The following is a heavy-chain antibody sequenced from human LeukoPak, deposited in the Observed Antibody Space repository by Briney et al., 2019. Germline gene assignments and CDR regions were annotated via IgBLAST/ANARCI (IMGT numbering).Heavy chain of an antibody. Sequence: PGRSLRLSCVASGFTFNTYAIHWVRQAPGKGLEWVALISYNGGRKEYAESVKGRFIIDRDNSKNTVFLQMNSLRPDDTAIYSCARQEARGYLYEGLDYWGQGTLVTVSS. J-gene: IGHJ4*02. CDR1: GFTFNTYA. V-gene: IGHV3-30*03. D-gene: IGHD3-22*01. CDR2: ISYNGGRK. CDR3: ARQEARGYLYEGLDY.